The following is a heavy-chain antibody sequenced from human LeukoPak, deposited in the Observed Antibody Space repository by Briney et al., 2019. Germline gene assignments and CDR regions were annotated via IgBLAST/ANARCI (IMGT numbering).Heavy chain of an antibody. Sequence: ASVKVSCKASGYTFAGYYMHWVRQAPGQGLEWMGWINPNSGGTNYAQKFQGRVTMTRDTSISTAYMELSRLRSDDTAVYYCARDYLGGYYFDYWGQGTLVTVSS. CDR3: ARDYLGGYYFDY. CDR2: INPNSGGT. CDR1: GYTFAGYY. J-gene: IGHJ4*02. D-gene: IGHD3-16*01. V-gene: IGHV1-2*02.